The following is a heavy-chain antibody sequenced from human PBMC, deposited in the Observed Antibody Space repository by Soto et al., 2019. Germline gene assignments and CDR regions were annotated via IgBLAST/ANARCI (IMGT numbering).Heavy chain of an antibody. V-gene: IGHV3-23*01. Sequence: EVQLLESGGGLVQPGGSLRLACAASGFTFSGYAMSWVRQAPGKGLEWVSAISDSGGDTYYADSVKCRFTISRDNSKNSLYLLMNSLRAEDTAVYYCAKRVEYSSSTHYFDYWGQGTLVTVSS. J-gene: IGHJ4*02. D-gene: IGHD6-6*01. CDR2: ISDSGGDT. CDR3: AKRVEYSSSTHYFDY. CDR1: GFTFSGYA.